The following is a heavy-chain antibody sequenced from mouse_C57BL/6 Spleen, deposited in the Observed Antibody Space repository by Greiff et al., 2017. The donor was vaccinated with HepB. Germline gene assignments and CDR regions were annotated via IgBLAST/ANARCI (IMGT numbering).Heavy chain of an antibody. CDR1: GYTFTSYW. CDR3: ARFYDYDGVAMDY. CDR2: IDPSDSYT. J-gene: IGHJ4*01. D-gene: IGHD2-4*01. Sequence: QVQLQQPGAELVRPGTSVKLSCKASGYTFTSYWMHWVKQRPGQGLEWIGVIDPSDSYTNYNQKFKGKATLTVDTSSSTAYMQLSSLTSEDSAVYYCARFYDYDGVAMDYWGQGTSVTVSS. V-gene: IGHV1-59*01.